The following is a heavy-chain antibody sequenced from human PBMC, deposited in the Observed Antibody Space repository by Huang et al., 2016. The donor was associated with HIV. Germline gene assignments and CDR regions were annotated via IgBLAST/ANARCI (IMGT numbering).Heavy chain of an antibody. D-gene: IGHD2-2*01. CDR3: ARHMDCSSSSCLAGGHERGPFDM. Sequence: QLQLQESGPGLVKPSETLSLTCSVSGGSISSSSYYWGWIRQPPGKGGEWSGSFYSSGSPFYNPSLKSRVTISVDTSKNQFSLRLSSVTAADTSVYYCARHMDCSSSSCLAGGHERGPFDMWGQGTMVTVSS. V-gene: IGHV4-39*01. CDR1: GGSISSSSYY. CDR2: FYSSGSP. J-gene: IGHJ3*02.